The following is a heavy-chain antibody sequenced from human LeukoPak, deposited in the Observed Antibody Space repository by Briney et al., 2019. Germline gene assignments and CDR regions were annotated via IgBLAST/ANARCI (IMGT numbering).Heavy chain of an antibody. D-gene: IGHD3-22*01. V-gene: IGHV3-48*03. Sequence: GGSLRPSCAASGFTFSSYEMNWVRQAPGKGLEWVSYISSSGSTIYYADSVKGRFTISRDNAKNSLYLQMNSLRAEDTAVYYCARQFYDSSGLDYWGQGTLVTVSS. CDR3: ARQFYDSSGLDY. J-gene: IGHJ4*02. CDR2: ISSSGSTI. CDR1: GFTFSSYE.